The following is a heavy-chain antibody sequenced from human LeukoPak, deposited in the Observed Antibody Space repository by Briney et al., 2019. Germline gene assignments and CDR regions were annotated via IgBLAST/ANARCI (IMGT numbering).Heavy chain of an antibody. V-gene: IGHV4-59*01. J-gene: IGHJ3*02. D-gene: IGHD6-13*01. Sequence: SETLSLTCTVAGGSISSYYWSWIRQPPGKGLEWIGYIYYSGSTNYNPSLKSRVTISVDTSKNQFSQKLSSVTAADTAVYYCARPGIAAARDAFDIWGQGTMVTVSS. CDR2: IYYSGST. CDR1: GGSISSYY. CDR3: ARPGIAAARDAFDI.